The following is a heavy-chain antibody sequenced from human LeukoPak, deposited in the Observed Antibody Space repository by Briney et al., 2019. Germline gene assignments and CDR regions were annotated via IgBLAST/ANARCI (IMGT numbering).Heavy chain of an antibody. CDR1: GYSFTNYW. V-gene: IGHV5-51*01. D-gene: IGHD4-23*01. CDR2: IYPADSDT. Sequence: GESLKISCKGSGYSFTNYWIGWVRRMRGKGLDWMGIIYPADSDTRYSPSFRGQVTISADKSISTAYLQWSSLKASDTAMYYCARSDYGGNPRFDYWGQGTLVTVSS. J-gene: IGHJ4*02. CDR3: ARSDYGGNPRFDY.